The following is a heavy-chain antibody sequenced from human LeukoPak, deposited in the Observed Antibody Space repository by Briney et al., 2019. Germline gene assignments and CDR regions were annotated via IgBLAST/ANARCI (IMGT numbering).Heavy chain of an antibody. Sequence: PGGSLRLSCAASGFTFSTYAMSWVRRAPGKGLEWVSAITGSGFSTYYADSVKGRFTISRDNSKNTVFLQMNSLRAEDTAVYYCAKMRGGNYYGWQFDYWGQGTLVTVSS. CDR2: ITGSGFST. V-gene: IGHV3-23*01. CDR3: AKMRGGNYYGWQFDY. J-gene: IGHJ4*02. CDR1: GFTFSTYA. D-gene: IGHD1-26*01.